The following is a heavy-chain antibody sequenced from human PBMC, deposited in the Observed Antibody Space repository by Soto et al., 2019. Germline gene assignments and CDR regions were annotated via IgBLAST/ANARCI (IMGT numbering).Heavy chain of an antibody. V-gene: IGHV3-48*02. Sequence: EVQLVESGGGLVQRGGSLRLSCAASGFTFSSFSMNWVRQAPGRGLEWISYIGGGGRLISYADSVKGRFAISRDNAKNSRYIQMDSLGDEDTAVYYCARDLGWAFDCWGQGTLVTVSS. CDR1: GFTFSSFS. CDR3: ARDLGWAFDC. J-gene: IGHJ4*02. D-gene: IGHD6-19*01. CDR2: IGGGGRLI.